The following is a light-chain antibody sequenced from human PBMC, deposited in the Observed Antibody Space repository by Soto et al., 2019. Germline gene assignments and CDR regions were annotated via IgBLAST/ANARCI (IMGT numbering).Light chain of an antibody. Sequence: DIQMTQSPSTLSGSVVDRVTITCRASQTISGWLAWYQQKPGEAPKLLIYDASALPRGVPSRFSGSGSGTKFTLTISRLEPEDFAVYYCQQYGSSPPTFGQGTKVDIK. CDR3: QQYGSSPPT. V-gene: IGKV1-5*01. CDR2: DAS. CDR1: QTISGW. J-gene: IGKJ1*01.